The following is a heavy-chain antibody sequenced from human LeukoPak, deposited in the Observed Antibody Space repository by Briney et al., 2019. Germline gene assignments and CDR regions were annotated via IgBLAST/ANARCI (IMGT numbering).Heavy chain of an antibody. V-gene: IGHV4-59*01. J-gene: IGHJ6*02. CDR1: GGSISSYY. CDR3: ARALRARITATTASVYGMDV. Sequence: SETLSLTCTVSGGSISSYYWSWIRQPPGKGLEWIGYIYYSGSTNYNPSLKSRVTISVDTSKNQFSLKLSSVTAADTAVYYCARALRARITATTASVYGMDVWGQGTTVTVSS. CDR2: IYYSGST. D-gene: IGHD1-20*01.